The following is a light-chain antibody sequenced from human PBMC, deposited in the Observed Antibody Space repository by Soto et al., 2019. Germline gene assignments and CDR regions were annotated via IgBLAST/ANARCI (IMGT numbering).Light chain of an antibody. J-gene: IGKJ2*01. CDR2: GAS. CDR3: QQYGSSPYT. V-gene: IGKV3-20*01. CDR1: QSVNSNY. Sequence: ETVLTQSPGTLSLSPGERATLSCRASQSVNSNYLAWYQQKPGQAPRLLIFGASSRATGIPDRFSGSGSGTDFTLTISRLEPEDFAVYYCQQYGSSPYTFVQGTKLEIK.